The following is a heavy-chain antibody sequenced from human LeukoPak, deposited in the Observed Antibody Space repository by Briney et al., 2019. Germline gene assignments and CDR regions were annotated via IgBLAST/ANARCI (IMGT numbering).Heavy chain of an antibody. D-gene: IGHD3-3*01. Sequence: SQTLSLTCAVSGGSISSGAYSWSWVRQPAGKGLEWIGRIYTSGSTNYNPSLRSRVTISVDTSKNQFSLKLSSVTAADTAVYYCARSQNLYDFWGMDSYYFDYWGQGTLVTVSS. CDR3: ARSQNLYDFWGMDSYYFDY. CDR2: IYTSGST. CDR1: GGSISSGAYS. V-gene: IGHV4-61*02. J-gene: IGHJ4*02.